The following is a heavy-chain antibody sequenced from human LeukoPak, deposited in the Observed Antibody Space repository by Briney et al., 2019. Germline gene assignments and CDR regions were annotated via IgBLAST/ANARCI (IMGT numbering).Heavy chain of an antibody. CDR3: AGQGATVVRGGFLGPTTKRYNWFDP. V-gene: IGHV4-39*01. CDR2: IYYSGST. D-gene: IGHD3-10*01. Sequence: SETLSLTCTVSGGSISSDSYYWGWIRQPPGKGLEWIGSIYYSGSTYYNPSLKSRVTISVDTSKNQFSLKLSSVTAADTAVYYCAGQGATVVRGGFLGPTTKRYNWFDPWGQGTLVTVSS. J-gene: IGHJ5*02. CDR1: GGSISSDSYY.